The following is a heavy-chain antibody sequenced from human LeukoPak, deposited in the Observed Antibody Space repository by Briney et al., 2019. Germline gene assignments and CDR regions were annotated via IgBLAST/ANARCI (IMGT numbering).Heavy chain of an antibody. CDR1: GFTFSSYS. D-gene: IGHD2-2*01. CDR2: ISSSSSTI. J-gene: IGHJ5*02. V-gene: IGHV3-48*01. CDR3: AKGSLWGSSTSFHNWFDR. Sequence: GGSLRLSCAASGFTFSSYSMNWVRQAPGKGLEWVSYISSSSSTIYYADSVKGRFTISRDNSKNTLHLQMNSLRAEDTAVYYCAKGSLWGSSTSFHNWFDRWGQGTLVTVSS.